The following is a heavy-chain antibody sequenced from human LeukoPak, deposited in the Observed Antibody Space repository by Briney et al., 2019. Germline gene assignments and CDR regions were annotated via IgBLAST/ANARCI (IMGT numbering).Heavy chain of an antibody. CDR3: VRGDCSGVSCYLPEYFRH. J-gene: IGHJ1*01. CDR1: GYTLTSFS. V-gene: IGHV1-18*01. CDR2: ISAYNGYK. Sequence: ASVKVSCKASGYTLTSFSISWVRQAPGHGLEWMGWISAYNGYKDYAHKLQGRVTMTTETSTNTAYMELRSLRSDDTAVYYCVRGDCSGVSCYLPEYFRHWGQGTLVTVSS. D-gene: IGHD2-15*01.